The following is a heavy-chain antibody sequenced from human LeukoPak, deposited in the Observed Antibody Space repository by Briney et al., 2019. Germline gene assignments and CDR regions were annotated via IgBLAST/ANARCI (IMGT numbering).Heavy chain of an antibody. Sequence: GASVRVSCKASGYTFTSYYIHWVRQAPGQGLEWMGIINPSGGSTTYAQKFQGRVTVTRDTSTSTVYMELSSLGSEDTAVYYCAKDHHGDYWGQGTLVAVSS. CDR1: GYTFTSYY. V-gene: IGHV1-46*01. D-gene: IGHD1-14*01. CDR2: INPSGGST. J-gene: IGHJ4*02. CDR3: AKDHHGDY.